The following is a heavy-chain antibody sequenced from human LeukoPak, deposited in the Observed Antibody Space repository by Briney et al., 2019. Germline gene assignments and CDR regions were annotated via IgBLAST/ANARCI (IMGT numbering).Heavy chain of an antibody. CDR2: ISSYNGNT. J-gene: IGHJ3*02. CDR1: GYTFTSYG. CDR3: APRVAVARRDAFDI. D-gene: IGHD6-19*01. Sequence: GASVKVSCKASGYTFTSYGISWVRQAPGQGLEWMGWISSYNGNTNYAQKLQGRVTMSTDTSTGTAYMELRSLRSDGTAVYYCAPRVAVARRDAFDIWGQGTMVTVSS. V-gene: IGHV1-18*01.